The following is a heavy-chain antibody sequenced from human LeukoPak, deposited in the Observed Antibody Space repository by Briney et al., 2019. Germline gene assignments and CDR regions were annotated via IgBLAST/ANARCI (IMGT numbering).Heavy chain of an antibody. D-gene: IGHD3-10*01. CDR2: IYYSGST. Sequence: SETLSLACIVSGGSISSYYWSWIRQPPGKGLEWIGYIYYSGSTNYNAALESRVTITVDTSKNQFSQKLSFVTAADTAVYYCASGIRSWFGELFFDYWGQGTLVTVSS. CDR3: ASGIRSWFGELFFDY. V-gene: IGHV4-59*01. J-gene: IGHJ4*02. CDR1: GGSISSYY.